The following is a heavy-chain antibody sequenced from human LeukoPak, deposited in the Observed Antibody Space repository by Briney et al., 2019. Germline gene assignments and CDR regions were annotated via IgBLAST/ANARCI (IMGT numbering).Heavy chain of an antibody. V-gene: IGHV3-7*01. J-gene: IGHJ4*02. D-gene: IGHD6-13*01. CDR2: IDQDGSVR. Sequence: PGGPLRLFCVASGFTFSSFWMSWVRQAPGKGLEFVANIDQDGSVRHYVDSEKGRFIISRDNAKNSLYLQMDSLRAEDTAVYFCARDPGSSSFDYWGLGTPVTVSS. CDR3: ARDPGSSSFDY. CDR1: GFTFSSFW.